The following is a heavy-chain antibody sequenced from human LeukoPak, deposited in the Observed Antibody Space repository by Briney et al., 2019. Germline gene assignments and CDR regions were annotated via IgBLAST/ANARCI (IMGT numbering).Heavy chain of an antibody. D-gene: IGHD1-26*01. Sequence: GGSLRLSCAASGFSFENYNMNWVRQAPGKGLEWVAYINVITGYIYYADSLKGRFTISRDNSKNTLYLQMNSLRPEDTAVYYCAKLWNEVGVPIYWGQGTLVTVSS. J-gene: IGHJ4*02. CDR3: AKLWNEVGVPIY. V-gene: IGHV3-21*01. CDR1: GFSFENYN. CDR2: INVITGYI.